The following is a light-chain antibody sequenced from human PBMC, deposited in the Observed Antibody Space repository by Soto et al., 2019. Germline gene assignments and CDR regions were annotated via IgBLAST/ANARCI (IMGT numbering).Light chain of an antibody. Sequence: QSALTQPASVSGSPGQSITISCTGTSSDVGSYNLVSWYQQHPGKAPKLMIYEGSKRPSGVSNRFSGSKSGNTASLTISGLQAEDEADYYCSTWDATLNALIFGGGTQLTVL. CDR2: EGS. CDR1: SSDVGSYNL. J-gene: IGLJ2*01. CDR3: STWDATLNALI. V-gene: IGLV2-23*01.